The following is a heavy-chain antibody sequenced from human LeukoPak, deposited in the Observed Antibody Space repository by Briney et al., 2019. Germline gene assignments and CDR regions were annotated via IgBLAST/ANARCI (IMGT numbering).Heavy chain of an antibody. CDR2: IIPISGVS. V-gene: IGHV1-69*05. Sequence: ASVKVSCKTSGDTFSSYGLNWVRQAPGQGLERMGRIIPISGVSNYAQKFQDRVTINTDESTSTVYMELSSLRYEDTAVYYCARDLYYYDSGGPDYWGQGTLVSVSS. D-gene: IGHD3-22*01. CDR1: GDTFSSYG. J-gene: IGHJ4*02. CDR3: ARDLYYYDSGGPDY.